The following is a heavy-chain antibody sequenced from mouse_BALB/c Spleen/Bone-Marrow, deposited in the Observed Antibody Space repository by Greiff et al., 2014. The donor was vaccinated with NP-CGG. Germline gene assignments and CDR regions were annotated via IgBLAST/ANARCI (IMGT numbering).Heavy chain of an antibody. Sequence: EVQLVESGPGLVKPSQSLSLTCTVTGYSITSDYAWNWIRQFPGNKLEWMGYISYSGSTSYNPSLKSRISITRDTSKNQFFLQLNSVTTEGTATYYCARYYGSSYYAMDYWGQGTSVTVSS. CDR1: GYSITSDYA. D-gene: IGHD1-1*01. CDR2: ISYSGST. CDR3: ARYYGSSYYAMDY. J-gene: IGHJ4*01. V-gene: IGHV3-2*02.